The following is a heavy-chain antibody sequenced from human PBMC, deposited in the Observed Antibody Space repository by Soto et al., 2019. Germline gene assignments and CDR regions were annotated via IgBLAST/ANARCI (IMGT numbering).Heavy chain of an antibody. CDR3: ARGYGVYAAFDI. V-gene: IGHV4-59*01. J-gene: IGHJ3*02. CDR2: IYYSGST. Sequence: SETLSLTCTVSGGSISSYYWSWIRQPPGKGLEWIGYIYYSGSTNYNPSLKSRVTISVDTSKNQFSLKLSPVTAADTAVYYCARGYGVYAAFDIWGQGTMVTVSS. D-gene: IGHD2-8*01. CDR1: GGSISSYY.